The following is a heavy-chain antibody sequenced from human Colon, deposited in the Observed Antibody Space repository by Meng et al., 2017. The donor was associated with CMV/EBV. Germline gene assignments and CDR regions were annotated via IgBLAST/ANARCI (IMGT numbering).Heavy chain of an antibody. CDR1: GFVFSGYG. J-gene: IGHJ6*02. CDR3: AGDPGLPNGMDI. V-gene: IGHV3-33*01. CDR2: IWFDGSRK. Sequence: GESLKISCAASGFVFSGYGTHWVRQAPGKGLEWLASIWFDGSRKYYADSVKGRFTISRDNSKNTLFLQMSSLRAEDTAVYYCAGDPGLPNGMDIWGQGTTVTVSS. D-gene: IGHD4-11*01.